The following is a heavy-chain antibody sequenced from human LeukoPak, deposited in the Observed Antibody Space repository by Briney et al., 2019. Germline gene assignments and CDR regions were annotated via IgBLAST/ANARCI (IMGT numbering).Heavy chain of an antibody. CDR2: LSYDGSNS. CDR3: AKDASTVTLHADY. V-gene: IGHV3-30*18. D-gene: IGHD4-17*01. J-gene: IGHJ4*02. CDR1: GFTFSSFG. Sequence: GSLRLSCAASGFTFSSFGMHWVRQAPGKGLEWVAVLSYDGSNSYYADSVKGRFTISRDNSKNTLYLQMNSLRGEDTAVYYCAKDASTVTLHADYWGQGTLVTVSS.